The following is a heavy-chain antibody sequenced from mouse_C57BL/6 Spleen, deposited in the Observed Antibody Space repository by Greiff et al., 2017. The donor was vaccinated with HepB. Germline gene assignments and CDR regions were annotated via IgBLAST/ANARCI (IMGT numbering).Heavy chain of an antibody. V-gene: IGHV1-15*01. Sequence: QVQLQQSGAELVRPGASVTLSCKASGYTFTDYEMHWVKQTPVHGLEWIGAIDPETGGTAYNQKFKGKAILTADKSSSTAYMELRSLTSEDSAVYYCTRRGYYSNDSWYVDVWGTGTTVTVSS. CDR1: GYTFTDYE. CDR3: TRRGYYSNDSWYVDV. CDR2: IDPETGGT. D-gene: IGHD2-5*01. J-gene: IGHJ1*03.